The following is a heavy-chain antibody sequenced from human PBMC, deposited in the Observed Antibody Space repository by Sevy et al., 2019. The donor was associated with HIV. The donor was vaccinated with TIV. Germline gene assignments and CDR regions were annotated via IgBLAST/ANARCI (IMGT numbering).Heavy chain of an antibody. V-gene: IGHV1-69*06. CDR3: AREEYYYDSSGYSY. Sequence: ASVKVSCKASGGTFSSYAISWVRQAPGQGLEWMGGIIPIFGTANYAQKFQGRVTITADKSTSTAYMEPSSLGSEDTAVYYCAREEYYYDSSGYSYWGQGTLVTVSS. CDR1: GGTFSSYA. D-gene: IGHD3-22*01. CDR2: IIPIFGTA. J-gene: IGHJ4*02.